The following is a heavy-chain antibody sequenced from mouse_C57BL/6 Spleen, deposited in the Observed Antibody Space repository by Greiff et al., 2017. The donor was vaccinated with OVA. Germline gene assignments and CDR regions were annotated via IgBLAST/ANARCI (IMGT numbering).Heavy chain of an antibody. V-gene: IGHV1-72*01. CDR2: IDPNSGGT. CDR1: GYTFTSYW. Sequence: QVQLQQPGAELVKPGASVKLSCKASGYTFTSYWMHWVKQRPGRGLEWIGRIDPNSGGTKYNEKFKSTATLTVDKPSSTAYMQLSSLTSEDSAVYYCARWRGFYYGYDEGYWYFDVWGTGTTVTVSS. D-gene: IGHD2-2*01. J-gene: IGHJ1*03. CDR3: ARWRGFYYGYDEGYWYFDV.